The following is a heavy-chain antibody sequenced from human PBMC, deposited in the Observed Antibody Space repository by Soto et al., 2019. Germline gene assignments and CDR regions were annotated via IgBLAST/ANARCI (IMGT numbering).Heavy chain of an antibody. Sequence: EVRLVESGGGLVQPGGSLRLSCAASGFAFSSEWMHWVRQAPGKGLVWVSRIDPYDTGITYADSVKGRFFISRDNAKNTLYLQMNSLRAEDTAVYYCTSDTFGARDSWGQGTLVTVSS. CDR2: IDPYDTGI. J-gene: IGHJ4*02. CDR3: TSDTFGARDS. D-gene: IGHD3-10*01. V-gene: IGHV3-74*01. CDR1: GFAFSSEW.